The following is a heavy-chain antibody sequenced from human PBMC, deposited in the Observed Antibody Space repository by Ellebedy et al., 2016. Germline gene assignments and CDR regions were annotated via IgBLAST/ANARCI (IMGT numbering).Heavy chain of an antibody. CDR2: VSGDGSST. V-gene: IGHV3-74*01. Sequence: GESLKISXAASGFTFNEFWMVWVRQAPGKGLLWVSRVSGDGSSTAYADSVRGRLTISRDNTKNTLSLQMNSLRVEDTAIYYCVRDRGTGWYWFDSWGQGTLVTVSS. CDR1: GFTFNEFW. CDR3: VRDRGTGWYWFDS. J-gene: IGHJ5*01. D-gene: IGHD6-19*01.